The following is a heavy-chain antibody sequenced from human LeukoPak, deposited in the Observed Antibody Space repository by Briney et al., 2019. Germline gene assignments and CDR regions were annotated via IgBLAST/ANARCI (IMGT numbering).Heavy chain of an antibody. J-gene: IGHJ4*02. CDR1: GFTFSSYS. Sequence: GGSLRLSCAASGFTFSSYSMNWVRQAPGKGLEWVSSISSSSSYIYYADSVKGRLTISRDNAKNSLYLQMNSLRAEDTAVYYCARADYDILTGEGYFDYWGQGTLVTVSS. D-gene: IGHD3-9*01. CDR3: ARADYDILTGEGYFDY. V-gene: IGHV3-21*01. CDR2: ISSSSSYI.